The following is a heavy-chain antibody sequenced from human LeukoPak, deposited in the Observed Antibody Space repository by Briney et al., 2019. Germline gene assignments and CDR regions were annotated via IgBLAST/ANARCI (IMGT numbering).Heavy chain of an antibody. D-gene: IGHD2-2*01. V-gene: IGHV3-48*01. Sequence: GGSLRLSCAASGFSFSRYGMKWVRQAPGKGLEWLSYIRSSDSTTYYADSVKGRFTISRDNSKNTLYLQMNSLRAEDTAVYYCASWALKSSDAFDIWGQGTMVTVSS. CDR1: GFSFSRYG. CDR3: ASWALKSSDAFDI. CDR2: IRSSDSTT. J-gene: IGHJ3*02.